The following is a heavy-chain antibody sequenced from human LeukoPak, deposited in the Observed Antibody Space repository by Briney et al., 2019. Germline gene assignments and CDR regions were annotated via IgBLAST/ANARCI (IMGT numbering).Heavy chain of an antibody. Sequence: GGSLRLSCAASGFTFSSYAMHWVRQAPGKGLEWVAVISYDGSNKYYADSVKGRFTISRDNAKNSLYLQMNSLRAEDTALYYCAKDLGYSGYQTSLYYYYGMDVWGQGTTVTVSS. V-gene: IGHV3-30-3*01. CDR2: ISYDGSNK. D-gene: IGHD5-12*01. J-gene: IGHJ6*02. CDR3: AKDLGYSGYQTSLYYYYGMDV. CDR1: GFTFSSYA.